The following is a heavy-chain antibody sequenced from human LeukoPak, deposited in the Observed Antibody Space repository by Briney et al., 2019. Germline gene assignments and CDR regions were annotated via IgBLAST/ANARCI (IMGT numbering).Heavy chain of an antibody. J-gene: IGHJ4*02. CDR1: GYTFAAYY. CDR2: INPNSGGT. V-gene: IGHV1-2*02. D-gene: IGHD3-22*01. Sequence: ASVKVSCKASGYTFAAYYMHWVRQAPGQGLEWMGWINPNSGGTNYAQNFQGRVTMTRDTSISTAYMELSGLRSDDTAVYFCARDSDYDASGYYGTPYNFDYWGQGALVAVSS. CDR3: ARDSDYDASGYYGTPYNFDY.